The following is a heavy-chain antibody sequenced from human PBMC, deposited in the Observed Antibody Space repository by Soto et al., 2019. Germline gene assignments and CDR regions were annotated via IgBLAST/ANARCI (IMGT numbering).Heavy chain of an antibody. CDR1: GFTFSSYG. CDR3: ARDQGSAVAGCLAY. D-gene: IGHD6-19*01. V-gene: IGHV3-33*01. J-gene: IGHJ4*02. CDR2: IWYDGSNK. Sequence: QVQLVESGGGVVQPGRSLRLSCAASGFTFSSYGMHWVRQAPGKGLEWVAVIWYDGSNKYYADSVKGRFTISRDNSKNTLYLQMNSLRAEDTAVYYCARDQGSAVAGCLAYWGQGTLVTVSS.